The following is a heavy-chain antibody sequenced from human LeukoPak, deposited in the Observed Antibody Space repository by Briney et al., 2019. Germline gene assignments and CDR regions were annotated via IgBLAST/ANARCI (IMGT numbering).Heavy chain of an antibody. Sequence: PGGSLRLSCAASGFTVSSNYMSWVRQAPGKGLEWVSVIYSGGSTYYADSVKGRFTISRDNSKNTLYLQMNSLRAEDTAVYYCASTYYYDSSGYKDGAFDIWGQGTMVTVSS. J-gene: IGHJ3*02. CDR1: GFTVSSNY. V-gene: IGHV3-66*01. CDR2: IYSGGST. CDR3: ASTYYYDSSGYKDGAFDI. D-gene: IGHD3-22*01.